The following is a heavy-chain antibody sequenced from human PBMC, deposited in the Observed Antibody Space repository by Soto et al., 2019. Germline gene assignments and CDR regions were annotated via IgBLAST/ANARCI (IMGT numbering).Heavy chain of an antibody. CDR2: FYYSGST. Sequence: QVQLQESGPGLVKPSQTLSLTCTVSGGSISSGGYYWSWIRQHPGKGLGGIGYFYYSGSTYYNPSLKSRVTISVDTSKNQFSLKLSSVTAADTAVYYCARQANYYDSSGYVDYWGQGTLVTVSS. V-gene: IGHV4-31*03. CDR1: GGSISSGGYY. CDR3: ARQANYYDSSGYVDY. J-gene: IGHJ4*02. D-gene: IGHD3-22*01.